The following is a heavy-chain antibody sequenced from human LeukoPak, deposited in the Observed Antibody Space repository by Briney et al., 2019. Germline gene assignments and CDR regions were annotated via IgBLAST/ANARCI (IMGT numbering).Heavy chain of an antibody. CDR2: IYHSGST. CDR1: GGSISSGGYS. CDR3: ARGKAAIGSRYYYYGMDV. Sequence: KPSETLSLTCAVSGGSISSGGYSWSWIRQPPGKGLEWIGYIYHSGSTYYNPSLKSRVTISVDRSKNQFSLKLSSVTAADTAVYYCARGKAAIGSRYYYYGMDVWGQGTTVTVSS. V-gene: IGHV4-30-2*01. D-gene: IGHD2-2*01. J-gene: IGHJ6*02.